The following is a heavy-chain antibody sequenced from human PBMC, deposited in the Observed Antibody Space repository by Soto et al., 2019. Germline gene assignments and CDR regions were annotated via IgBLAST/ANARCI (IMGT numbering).Heavy chain of an antibody. CDR2: LTGSGDST. Sequence: EVQLLESGGGLVQPGGSLRLSCAASGFTFSSFAMTWVRQAPGKGLEWVSSLTGSGDSTYYADSVKGRFTISRDNSKNTXXLXXXXXXXXXTXLYYCAKGTAXTTGDMAYWGQGTLGTVSS. CDR1: GFTFSSFA. V-gene: IGHV3-23*01. J-gene: IGHJ4*02. CDR3: AKGTAXTTGDMAY. D-gene: IGHD4-17*01.